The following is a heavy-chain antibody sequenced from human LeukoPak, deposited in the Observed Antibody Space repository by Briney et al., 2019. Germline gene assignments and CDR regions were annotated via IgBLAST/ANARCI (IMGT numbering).Heavy chain of an antibody. CDR2: ISAYNGNT. V-gene: IGHV1-18*01. CDR1: GYTFTSYG. J-gene: IGHJ4*02. CDR3: ARGGDGDYVLGY. Sequence: ASVKVSCKASGYTFTSYGISWVRQAPGQGLEWMEWISAYNGNTNYAQKLQGRLTITRDTSATTAYMELNSLRSEDTAMYYCARGGDGDYVLGYWGQGTLVTVSS. D-gene: IGHD4-17*01.